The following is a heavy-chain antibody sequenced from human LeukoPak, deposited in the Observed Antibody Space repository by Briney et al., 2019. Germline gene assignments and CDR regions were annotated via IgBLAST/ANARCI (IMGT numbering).Heavy chain of an antibody. D-gene: IGHD3-10*01. CDR1: DYSISSSYY. J-gene: IGHJ5*02. Sequence: SETLSLTCTVSDYSISSSYYWGWIRQPPGKGLEWFGIIYHSGSTNYNPSLKSRVTISVDTSKNQFSLELSSVTAADTAVYYCARETQYYYGSGSSFWWFDPWGQGTLVTVSS. CDR2: IYHSGST. V-gene: IGHV4-38-2*02. CDR3: ARETQYYYGSGSSFWWFDP.